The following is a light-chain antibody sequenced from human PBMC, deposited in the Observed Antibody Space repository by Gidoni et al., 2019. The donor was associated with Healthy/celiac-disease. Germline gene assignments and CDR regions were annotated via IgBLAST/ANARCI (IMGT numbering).Light chain of an antibody. V-gene: IGKV3-11*01. CDR1: QSVSSY. Sequence: EIVLTQSPATLSLSPGERATLTCRASQSVSSYLAGYQQKPGQAPRLLIYDASNRATGIPARFSGSGSGTDFTLTISSLEPEDVAVYYCQQRSNWPPFTFGPGTKVDIK. CDR3: QQRSNWPPFT. CDR2: DAS. J-gene: IGKJ3*01.